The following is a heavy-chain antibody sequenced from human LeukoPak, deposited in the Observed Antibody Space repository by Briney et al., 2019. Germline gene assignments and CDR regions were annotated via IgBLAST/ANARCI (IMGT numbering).Heavy chain of an antibody. Sequence: GSLRLSCAASGFTFSSYTMSWVRQAPGKGLEWVSTITTSDGSTYYADSVKGRFTVSRDNSKNTLFLQMNSLRAEDTAVYYCAKDGGLWVSAHWGDSWGRGTLVTVSS. D-gene: IGHD7-27*01. CDR3: AKDGGLWVSAHWGDS. CDR1: GFTFSSYT. V-gene: IGHV3-23*01. J-gene: IGHJ4*02. CDR2: ITTSDGST.